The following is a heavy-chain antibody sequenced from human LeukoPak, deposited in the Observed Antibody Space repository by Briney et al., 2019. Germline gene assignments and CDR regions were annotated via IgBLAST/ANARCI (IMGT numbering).Heavy chain of an antibody. Sequence: PGRSLRLSCAASGFTFDDYAMHWVRQAPGKGLEWVSGISWNSGSIGYADSVKGRFTISRDNAKNSLYLQMNSLRAEDTALYYCAKDYCSSTSCRLTYYYDSSGHPAGFDYWGQGTLVTVSS. D-gene: IGHD2-2*01. CDR2: ISWNSGSI. CDR1: GFTFDDYA. CDR3: AKDYCSSTSCRLTYYYDSSGHPAGFDY. J-gene: IGHJ4*02. V-gene: IGHV3-9*01.